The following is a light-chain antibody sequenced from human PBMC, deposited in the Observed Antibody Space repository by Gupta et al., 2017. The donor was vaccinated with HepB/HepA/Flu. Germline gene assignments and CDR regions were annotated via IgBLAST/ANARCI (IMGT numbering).Light chain of an antibody. V-gene: IGKV3-20*01. CDR2: GAS. CDR1: QSVSSSY. Sequence: DIVSTQSPGTLPLSPGERATLSCRASQSVSSSYLAWYQQKPGQAPRLLIYGASSRATGIPDRFSGSGSGTDFTLTISRLEPEDFAVYYCQQYGTSPRTFGQGTKVEVK. J-gene: IGKJ1*01. CDR3: QQYGTSPRT.